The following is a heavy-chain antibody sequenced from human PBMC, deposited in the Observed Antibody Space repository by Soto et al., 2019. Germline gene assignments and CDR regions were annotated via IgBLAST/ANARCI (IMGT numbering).Heavy chain of an antibody. D-gene: IGHD2-2*01. V-gene: IGHV4-31*03. CDR1: GGSISSGGYY. J-gene: IGHJ4*02. CDR2: IYYSGST. Sequence: QVQLQESGPGLVKPSQTLSLTCTVSGGSISSGGYYWSWIRQHPGKGLEWIGYIYYSGSTYYNPSPKFRVAISLAPSKNPFYLKPSSVTAAATAVSYCARRSTSANSVAYWGQGTLVTFSS. CDR3: ARRSTSANSVAY.